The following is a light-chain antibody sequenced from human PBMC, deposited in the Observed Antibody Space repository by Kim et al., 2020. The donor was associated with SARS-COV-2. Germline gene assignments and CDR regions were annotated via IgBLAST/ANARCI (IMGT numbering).Light chain of an antibody. J-gene: IGLJ3*02. CDR3: ATWDTSLNAVV. Sequence: GQKVTIACSGSSSNMGTHHIFWYQQLPGTSPKLLIYDNAHRPSGTPDRFSGSKSGTSGTLDITALQAGDEADYYCATWDTSLNAVVFGGGTKVTVL. CDR2: DNA. V-gene: IGLV1-51*01. CDR1: SSNMGTHH.